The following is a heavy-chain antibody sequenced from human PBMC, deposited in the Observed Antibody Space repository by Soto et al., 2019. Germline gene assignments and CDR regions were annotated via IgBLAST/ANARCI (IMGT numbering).Heavy chain of an antibody. V-gene: IGHV1-8*01. CDR3: ARLGYCSGGSCFGFDP. CDR2: MNPNSGNT. D-gene: IGHD2-15*01. CDR1: GYTFTSYD. Sequence: LVKVSCKASGYTFTSYDINWVRQATGQGLEWMGWMNPNSGNTGYAQKFQGRVTMTRNTSISTAYTELSSLRSEDTAVYYCARLGYCSGGSCFGFDPWGQGTLVTVSS. J-gene: IGHJ5*02.